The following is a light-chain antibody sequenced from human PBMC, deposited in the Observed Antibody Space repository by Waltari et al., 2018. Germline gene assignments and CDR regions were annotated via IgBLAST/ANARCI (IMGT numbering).Light chain of an antibody. CDR2: EDK. CDR1: SGSIATNY. V-gene: IGLV6-57*04. Sequence: NFMLTQPHSVSESPGKTVTISCTRSSGSIATNYVQWYQQRPGSAPTTIIYEDKQRPSGGPDRCSGSIDSSSNSASLTISGLKTEDEADYYCQSYDNSLTVFGGGTRLTVL. CDR3: QSYDNSLTV. J-gene: IGLJ3*02.